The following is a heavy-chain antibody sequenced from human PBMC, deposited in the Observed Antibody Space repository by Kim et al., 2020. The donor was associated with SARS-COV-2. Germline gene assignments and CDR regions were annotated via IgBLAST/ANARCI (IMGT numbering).Heavy chain of an antibody. V-gene: IGHV3-23*01. J-gene: IGHJ1*01. Sequence: GGSLRLSCAGSGFTFSTYGMDWVRQAPGKGLEWVSGIGPSGVNTHYADSVKGRFTISRDNSKNMMYLQMNSLRAEDTAIYYCAGGNSALDQYFQHWGQGTLITVSS. D-gene: IGHD4-4*01. CDR3: AGGNSALDQYFQH. CDR1: GFTFSTYG. CDR2: IGPSGVNT.